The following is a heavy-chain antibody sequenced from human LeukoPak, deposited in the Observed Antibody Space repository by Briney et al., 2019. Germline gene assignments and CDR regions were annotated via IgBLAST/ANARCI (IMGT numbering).Heavy chain of an antibody. J-gene: IGHJ6*02. D-gene: IGHD6-19*01. Sequence: QPGGSLRLSCAASGFTFSSYGMHWVRQAPGKGLEWVAIISYDGSDKYYVDSVRGRFTISRDNSKNTLYLQMNSLSAEDTAVYYCARSAEKDSSGWYTLVPLYYYYYGMDVWGQGTTVTVSS. CDR1: GFTFSSYG. CDR2: ISYDGSDK. V-gene: IGHV3-30*03. CDR3: ARSAEKDSSGWYTLVPLYYYYYGMDV.